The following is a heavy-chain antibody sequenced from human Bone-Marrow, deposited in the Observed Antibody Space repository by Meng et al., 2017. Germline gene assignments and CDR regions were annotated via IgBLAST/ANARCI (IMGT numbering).Heavy chain of an antibody. Sequence: VLLLEVARSGRKDSAMLSSTTFAAGGGISSIGGCCWGCKPPGKGLEWIGEIYHGCATNYNSSLKSRVTIAIDKSKNQFSLKLRSVTAADTAVYDCASWIYSCGWQWGQGALVTVSS. CDR3: ASWIYSCGWQ. CDR2: IYHGCAT. CDR1: GGGISSIGG. J-gene: IGHJ4*02. D-gene: IGHD6-19*01. V-gene: IGHV4/OR15-8*02.